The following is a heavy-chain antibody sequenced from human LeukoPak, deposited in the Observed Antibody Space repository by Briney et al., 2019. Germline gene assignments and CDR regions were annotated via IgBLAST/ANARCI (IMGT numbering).Heavy chain of an antibody. Sequence: SETLSLTCSVSGGSIRSFYWSWVRQPPGKGLEWIGDISYTGNTNYNPSLKSRVTISVDTSKSQFSLKVSSVTAADTAVYYCAIAGSSGWYGENWGQGTLVTVSS. CDR3: AIAGSSGWYGEN. J-gene: IGHJ4*02. CDR1: GGSIRSFY. D-gene: IGHD6-19*01. CDR2: ISYTGNT. V-gene: IGHV4-59*01.